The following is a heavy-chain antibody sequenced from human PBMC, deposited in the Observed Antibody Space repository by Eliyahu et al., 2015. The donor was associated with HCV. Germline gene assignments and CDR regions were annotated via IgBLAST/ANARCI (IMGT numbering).Heavy chain of an antibody. CDR2: INPNSGGT. Sequence: MHWVRQAPGQGLEWMGRINPNSGGTNYAQKFQGRVTMTRDTSISTAYMDLNRLTSDDTAVYYCAREYLDSTSHFFDYWGQGTLVTVSS. D-gene: IGHD2-2*01. V-gene: IGHV1-2*06. J-gene: IGHJ4*02. CDR3: AREYLDSTSHFFDY.